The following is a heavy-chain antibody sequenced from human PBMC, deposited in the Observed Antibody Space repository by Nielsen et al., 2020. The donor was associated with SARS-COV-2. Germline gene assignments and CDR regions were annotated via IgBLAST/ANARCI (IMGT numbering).Heavy chain of an antibody. V-gene: IGHV4-30-4*01. CDR1: GGSISSGDYY. CDR2: IYYSGST. D-gene: IGHD3-22*01. Sequence: SETLSLTCTVSGGSISSGDYYWSWIRQPPGKGLEWIGCIYYSGSTYYNPSLKSRVTISVDTSKNQFSLKLSSVTAADTALYYCAREYDSSGYDYWGQGTLVTVSS. CDR3: AREYDSSGYDY. J-gene: IGHJ4*02.